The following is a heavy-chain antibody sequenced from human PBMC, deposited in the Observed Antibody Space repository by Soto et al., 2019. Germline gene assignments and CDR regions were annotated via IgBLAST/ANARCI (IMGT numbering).Heavy chain of an antibody. CDR3: ARDPGTSRFSYLDY. J-gene: IGHJ4*02. CDR2: SYYYSGST. V-gene: IGHV4-31*03. Sequence: QVQLQESGPGLVKPSQTLSLTCTVSGGSISSGGYYWTWIRQHPGKGLEWIGYSYYYSGSTHYNPSLKSRVSTSVDTSKNQFSLKLRSVTAADTAVYYCARDPGTSRFSYLDYWGQGTLVTVSS. CDR1: GGSISSGGYY. D-gene: IGHD3-3*01.